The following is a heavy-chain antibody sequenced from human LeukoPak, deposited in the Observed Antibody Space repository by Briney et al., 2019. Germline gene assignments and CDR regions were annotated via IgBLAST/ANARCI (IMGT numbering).Heavy chain of an antibody. Sequence: PGESLKISRKVSGYSFTSYWIGWVRQMPGKGLEWMGIIFPGDSDTRYSPSFQGQVTISADTSISTAYLQWSSLKVSDSAMYYCVTQAGTFDHWGQGTLLTVSS. J-gene: IGHJ4*02. D-gene: IGHD1-1*01. V-gene: IGHV5-51*01. CDR2: IFPGDSDT. CDR3: VTQAGTFDH. CDR1: GYSFTSYW.